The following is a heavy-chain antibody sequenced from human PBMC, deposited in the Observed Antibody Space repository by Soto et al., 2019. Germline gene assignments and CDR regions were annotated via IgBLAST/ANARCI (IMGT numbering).Heavy chain of an antibody. CDR1: GFTFDDYA. Sequence: EVQLVESGGGLVQPGRSLRLSCAASGFTFDDYAMHWVRQAPGKGLEWVSGISWNSGSIGYADSVKGRFTISRYNAKSSLYLQMSSLRAEDTALYYCAKDRGLVLSFYFDYWGQGTLVTVSS. CDR3: AKDRGLVLSFYFDY. CDR2: ISWNSGSI. V-gene: IGHV3-9*01. D-gene: IGHD6-19*01. J-gene: IGHJ4*02.